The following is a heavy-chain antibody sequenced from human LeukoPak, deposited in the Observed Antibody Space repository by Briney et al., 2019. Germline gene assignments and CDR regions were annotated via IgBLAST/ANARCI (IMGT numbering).Heavy chain of an antibody. J-gene: IGHJ4*02. V-gene: IGHV3-23*01. CDR3: AKGLVYSYGFFGY. CDR2: ISGSGGST. CDR1: GFTFSSYW. Sequence: GGSLRLSCAASGFTFSSYWMSWVRQAPGKGLEWVSAISGSGGSTYYADSVKGRFTISRDNSKNTLYLQMNSLRAEDTAVYYCAKGLVYSYGFFGYWGQGTLVTVSS. D-gene: IGHD5-18*01.